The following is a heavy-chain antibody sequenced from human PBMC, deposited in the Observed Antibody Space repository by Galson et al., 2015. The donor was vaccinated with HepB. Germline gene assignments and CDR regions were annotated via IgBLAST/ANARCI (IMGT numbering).Heavy chain of an antibody. V-gene: IGHV3-13*01. Sequence: SLRLSCAASGFTFSSYDMHWVRQATGKGLEWVSAIGTAGDTYYPGSVKGRFTISRENAKNSLYLQMNSLRAGDTAVYYCARGALRHFDWLTDYGMDVWGQGTTVTVSS. CDR2: IGTAGDT. CDR3: ARGALRHFDWLTDYGMDV. CDR1: GFTFSSYD. J-gene: IGHJ6*02. D-gene: IGHD3-9*01.